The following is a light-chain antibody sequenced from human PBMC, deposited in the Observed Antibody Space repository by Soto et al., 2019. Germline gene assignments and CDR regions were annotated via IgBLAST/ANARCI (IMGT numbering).Light chain of an antibody. Sequence: QSALTQPASVSGSHGQSITISCTGTSSDVGGYKFVSWYQQHPGKVPKLLIYDVSNRPSGVSNRFSGSKSGNTASLTISGLQAEDEAEYYCSSYTRSTTLNVLFGGGTKLTVL. CDR2: DVS. J-gene: IGLJ2*01. CDR1: SSDVGGYKF. CDR3: SSYTRSTTLNVL. V-gene: IGLV2-14*01.